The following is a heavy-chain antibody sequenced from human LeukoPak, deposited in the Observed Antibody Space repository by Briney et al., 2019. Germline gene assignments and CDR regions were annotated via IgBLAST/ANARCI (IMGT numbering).Heavy chain of an antibody. CDR3: ARLTTIVVVPAAMSSWFDP. Sequence: SETLSLTCTVSGGSISSYYWRWIRQPPGKGLEWIGYIYYSGSTNYNPSLKSRVTISVDTSKNQFSLKLSSVTAADTAVYYCARLTTIVVVPAAMSSWFDPWGQGTLVTVSS. D-gene: IGHD2-2*01. V-gene: IGHV4-59*01. J-gene: IGHJ5*02. CDR2: IYYSGST. CDR1: GGSISSYY.